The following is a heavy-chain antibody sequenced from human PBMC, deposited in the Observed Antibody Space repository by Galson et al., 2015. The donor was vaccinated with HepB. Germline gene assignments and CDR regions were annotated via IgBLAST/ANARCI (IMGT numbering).Heavy chain of an antibody. D-gene: IGHD2-2*01. V-gene: IGHV7-4-1*02. Sequence: SVKVSCKASGYTFTSYAMNWVRQAPGQGLEWMGWINTNTGNPTYAQGFTGRFVFSLDTSVSTAYLQISSLKAEDTAVYYCARDLSQCSSTSCYDEQFDYWGQGTLVTVSS. CDR3: ARDLSQCSSTSCYDEQFDY. CDR2: INTNTGNP. CDR1: GYTFTSYA. J-gene: IGHJ4*02.